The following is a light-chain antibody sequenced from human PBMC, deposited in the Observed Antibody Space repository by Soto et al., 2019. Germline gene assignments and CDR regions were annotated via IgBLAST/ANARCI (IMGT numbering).Light chain of an antibody. V-gene: IGLV2-8*01. Sequence: QSALTQPPSASGSPGQSVTISCTGTSSDVGGYDFVSWYQQHPGKAPKLMIYEVTKRPSGVPDRFSGSKSGITASLTVSGLQAEDEADYYCSSYADSNNFGFGTGTKLTVL. J-gene: IGLJ1*01. CDR2: EVT. CDR3: SSYADSNNFG. CDR1: SSDVGGYDF.